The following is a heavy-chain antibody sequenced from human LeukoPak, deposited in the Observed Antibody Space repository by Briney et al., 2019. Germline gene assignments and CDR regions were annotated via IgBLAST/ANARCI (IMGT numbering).Heavy chain of an antibody. J-gene: IGHJ4*02. CDR1: GFTVSSNS. CDR3: AKDMITFGGVSEYYFDY. V-gene: IGHV3-53*01. Sequence: GGSLRLSCTVSGFTVSSNSWSWVRQAPGKELEWVSFIYSGGNTHYSDSVKGRFTISRDNPKNTLYLQMNSLRAEDTAVYYCAKDMITFGGVSEYYFDYWGQGTLVTVSS. CDR2: IYSGGNT. D-gene: IGHD3-16*01.